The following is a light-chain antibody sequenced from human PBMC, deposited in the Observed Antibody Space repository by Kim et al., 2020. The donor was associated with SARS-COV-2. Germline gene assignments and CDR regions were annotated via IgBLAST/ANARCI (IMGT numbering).Light chain of an antibody. J-gene: IGKJ2*01. CDR2: DAS. CDR1: QDINTW. CDR3: QAANTLPYT. V-gene: IGKV1-12*01. Sequence: GDSVTITCRASQDINTWLAWYQQKPGEAPKLLIYDASILQSGVPLRFSGSGSGTEFTLAITSLQPDDFATYFCQAANTLPYTFGQGTKLEI.